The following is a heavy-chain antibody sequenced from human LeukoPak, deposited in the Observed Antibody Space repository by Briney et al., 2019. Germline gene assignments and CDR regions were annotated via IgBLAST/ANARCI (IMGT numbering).Heavy chain of an antibody. CDR1: GFTFSNYA. J-gene: IGHJ4*02. CDR3: VPADKQ. CDR2: INPSGGST. V-gene: IGHV3-23*01. D-gene: IGHD2-15*01. Sequence: GGSLRLSCAASGFTFSNYAMNWVRQAPGRGLEWVSAINPSGGSTYYADSVKGRFTISRDNAKNTLSLQMNSLRAEDTAVYYCVPADKQWGQGTLVTVSS.